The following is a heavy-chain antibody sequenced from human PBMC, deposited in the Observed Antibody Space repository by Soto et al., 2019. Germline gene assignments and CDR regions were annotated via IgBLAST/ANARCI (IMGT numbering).Heavy chain of an antibody. D-gene: IGHD4-17*01. Sequence: QVQLVQSGAEVKKPGSSVKVSCKASGGTFSSYTISWVRQAPGQGLEWMGRIIPILGIANYAQKFQGRVTITADNATSPPYMELSSLRSEDTAVYYCARDHLYGDSACPDWYFDLLGRGTLVTVSS. CDR2: IIPILGIA. J-gene: IGHJ2*01. V-gene: IGHV1-69*02. CDR1: GGTFSSYT. CDR3: ARDHLYGDSACPDWYFDL.